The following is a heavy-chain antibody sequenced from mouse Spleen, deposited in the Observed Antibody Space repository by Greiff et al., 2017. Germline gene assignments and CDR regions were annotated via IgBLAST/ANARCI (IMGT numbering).Heavy chain of an antibody. D-gene: IGHD2-2*01. Sequence: VQGVESGPDLVAPSQSLSITCTVSGFSLTSYGVHWVRQPPGKGLEWLVVIWSDGSTTYNSALKSRLSISKDNSKSQVFLKMNSLQTDDTAMYYCARHDSLWLRRGGNAMDYWGQGTSVTVSS. CDR2: IWSDGST. CDR3: ARHDSLWLRRGGNAMDY. J-gene: IGHJ4*01. CDR1: GFSLTSYG. V-gene: IGHV2-6-2*01.